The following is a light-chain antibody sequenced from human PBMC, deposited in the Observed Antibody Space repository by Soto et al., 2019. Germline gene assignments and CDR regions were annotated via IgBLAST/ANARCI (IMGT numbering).Light chain of an antibody. J-gene: IGKJ1*01. CDR1: QTISSW. CDR3: QHYNSYSEA. V-gene: IGKV1-5*03. Sequence: DIQMTQSPSTLSGSVGDRVTITCRASQTISSWLAWYQQKPGKAPKLLIYKASTLKSGVPSRFSGSGSGTEFTLTISSLQPDDCATYYCQHYNSYSEAFCQWTKVELK. CDR2: KAS.